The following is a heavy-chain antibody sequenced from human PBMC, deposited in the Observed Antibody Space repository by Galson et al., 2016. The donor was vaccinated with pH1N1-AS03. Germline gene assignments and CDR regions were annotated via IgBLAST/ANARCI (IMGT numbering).Heavy chain of an antibody. V-gene: IGHV3-53*01. CDR3: ARNFYEDVDLEGFYFDY. Sequence: SLRLSCAASGFTVSSNYMSWVRQAPGRGLEWVSFIYNGGRTLYADSVKGRFTISRDSSKNTLYLQMDSLETEDTAVYYCARNFYEDVDLEGFYFDYWGQGTLVTVSS. D-gene: IGHD2/OR15-2a*01. CDR1: GFTVSSNY. CDR2: IYNGGRT. J-gene: IGHJ4*02.